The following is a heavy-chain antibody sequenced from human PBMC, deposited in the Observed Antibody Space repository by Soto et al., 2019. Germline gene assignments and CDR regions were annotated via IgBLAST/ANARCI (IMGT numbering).Heavy chain of an antibody. CDR2: TYYRSKWYN. CDR1: GDSVSSNSAA. CDR3: ARALWFGEGPNGMDV. J-gene: IGHJ6*02. D-gene: IGHD3-10*01. V-gene: IGHV6-1*01. Sequence: TLSLTCAISGDSVSSNSAAWNWIRQPPPRGLEWLGRTYYRSKWYNDYAVSVKSRITINPDTSKNQFSLQLNSVTPEDTAVYYCARALWFGEGPNGMDVWGQGTTVTVSS.